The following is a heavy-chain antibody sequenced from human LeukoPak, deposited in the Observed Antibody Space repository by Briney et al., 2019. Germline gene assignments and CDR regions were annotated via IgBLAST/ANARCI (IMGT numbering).Heavy chain of an antibody. D-gene: IGHD3-10*01. CDR3: SSTYYCGSGIQY. J-gene: IGHJ4*02. Sequence: GGSLRLSCADSGFTFSDYYMGGARQAPGKGLEWVSYISSSSSYTNYADSVKGRFTISRDNAKNSLYLQMNSLRAEDTAVYYTSSTYYCGSGIQYWGQGTLVTVSS. CDR1: GFTFSDYY. CDR2: ISSSSSYT. V-gene: IGHV3-11*03.